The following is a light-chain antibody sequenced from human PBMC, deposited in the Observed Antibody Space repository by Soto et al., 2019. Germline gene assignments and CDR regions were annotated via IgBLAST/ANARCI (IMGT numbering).Light chain of an antibody. V-gene: IGKV3-11*01. CDR2: DAS. Sequence: ELVLTQSPATLSLSPGERAPLSCRASQSVSSYLAWYQQKPGQAPRLLIYDASNRATGIPARFSGSGSGTDFTLTISRLEPEDFAVYYCQQYGSSPWTFGQGTKVDIK. CDR3: QQYGSSPWT. CDR1: QSVSSY. J-gene: IGKJ1*01.